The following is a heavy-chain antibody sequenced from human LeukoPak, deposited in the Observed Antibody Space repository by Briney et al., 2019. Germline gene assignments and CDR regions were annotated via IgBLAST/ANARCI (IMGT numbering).Heavy chain of an antibody. CDR1: GFTVSGNY. J-gene: IGHJ4*02. D-gene: IGHD1-26*01. CDR2: VYTDGNI. CDR3: ARDYFGSPSALDY. Sequence: GGSLRLSCTASGFTVSGNYMNWVRQAPGKGLEWVSVVYTDGNIYYADSVKGRFTISKDNSKNTLYLQMNSLKAEDTALYYCARDYFGSPSALDYWGQGTLVTVSS. V-gene: IGHV3-53*01.